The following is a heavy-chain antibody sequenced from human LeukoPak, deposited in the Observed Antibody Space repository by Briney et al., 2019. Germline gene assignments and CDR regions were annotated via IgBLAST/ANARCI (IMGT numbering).Heavy chain of an antibody. CDR3: ATSSPSGIAAAGTLFDY. CDR2: ISAYNGNT. J-gene: IGHJ4*02. V-gene: IGHV1-18*01. D-gene: IGHD6-13*01. Sequence: GASVKVSCKASGYTFTSYGISWVRQAPGQGLEWMGWISAYNGNTNYAQKLQGRVTMTTDTSTSTAYMELRGLRSDDTAVYYCATSSPSGIAAAGTLFDYWGQGALVTVSS. CDR1: GYTFTSYG.